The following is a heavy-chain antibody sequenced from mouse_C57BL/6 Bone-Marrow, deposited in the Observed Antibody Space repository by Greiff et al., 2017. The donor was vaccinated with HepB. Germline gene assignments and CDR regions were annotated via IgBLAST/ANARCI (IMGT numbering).Heavy chain of an antibody. CDR3: ARMDYDVDY. J-gene: IGHJ2*01. D-gene: IGHD2-4*01. V-gene: IGHV1-82*01. CDR2: IYPGDGDT. CDR1: GYAFSSSW. Sequence: VKLQESGPELVKPGASVKISCKASGYAFSSSWMNWVKQRPGKGLEWIGRIYPGDGDTNYNGKFKGKATLTADKSSSTAYMLLCSLTSEDSAVYFCARMDYDVDYWGQGTTLTVSS.